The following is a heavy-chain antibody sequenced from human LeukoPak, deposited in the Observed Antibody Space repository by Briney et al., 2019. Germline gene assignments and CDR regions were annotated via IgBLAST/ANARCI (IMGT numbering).Heavy chain of an antibody. D-gene: IGHD6-19*01. CDR1: GYTFTSYG. Sequence: VASVKVSCKASGYTFTSYGISWVRQAPGQGLEWMGWISGYNGNTNYAQKLQGRVTMTTDTSTSTVCMELRSLRSDDTAVYYCAREEVRRAVAGYFDNWGQGTLVTVSS. CDR2: ISGYNGNT. CDR3: AREEVRRAVAGYFDN. V-gene: IGHV1-18*01. J-gene: IGHJ4*02.